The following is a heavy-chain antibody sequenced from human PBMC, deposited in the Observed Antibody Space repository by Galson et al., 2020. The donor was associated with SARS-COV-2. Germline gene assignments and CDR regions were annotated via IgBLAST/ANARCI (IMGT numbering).Heavy chain of an antibody. D-gene: IGHD2-2*01. Sequence: GGSLRLSCAASGFTFSSYAMSWVRQAPGKGLEWVSAISGSGGSTYYADSVKGRFTISRDNSKNTLYLQMNSLRAEDTAVYYCATPWVYCSSTSCAKDYWGQGTLVTVSS. J-gene: IGHJ4*02. CDR2: ISGSGGST. CDR1: GFTFSSYA. CDR3: ATPWVYCSSTSCAKDY. V-gene: IGHV3-23*01.